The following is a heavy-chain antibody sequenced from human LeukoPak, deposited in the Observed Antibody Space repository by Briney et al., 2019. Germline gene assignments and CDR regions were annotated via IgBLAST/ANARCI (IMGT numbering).Heavy chain of an antibody. Sequence: GESLRLSCAASGFTFSSYWLHWVRQSPGKGLVWVSGNGSSTSYADSVKGRFTISRDNAKNTVYLQMNSLRAEDTAVYHCATSRTFDYWGQGTLVSVSS. CDR3: ATSRTFDY. CDR1: GFTFSSYW. J-gene: IGHJ4*02. V-gene: IGHV3-74*01. CDR2: NGSST.